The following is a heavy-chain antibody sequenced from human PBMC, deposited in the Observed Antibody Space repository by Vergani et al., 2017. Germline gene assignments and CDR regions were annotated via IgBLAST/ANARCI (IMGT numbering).Heavy chain of an antibody. D-gene: IGHD5-18*01. CDR1: GGSISSSNW. CDR2: IYHSGST. Sequence: QVQLQESGPGLVKPPGTLSLTCAFSGGSISSSNWWRWVRQPPGKGLEWIGEIYHSGSTNYNPSLKSRVTISVDNSKSQSSLKLRSVTAADTAVYYCARYPDTAMVTFAFDSWRQGTIVTVPS. CDR3: ARYPDTAMVTFAFDS. V-gene: IGHV4-4*03. J-gene: IGHJ3*02.